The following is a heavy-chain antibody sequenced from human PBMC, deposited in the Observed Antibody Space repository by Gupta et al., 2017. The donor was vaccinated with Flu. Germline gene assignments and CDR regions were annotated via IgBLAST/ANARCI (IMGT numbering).Heavy chain of an antibody. Sequence: VQLLESGGGLVQPGGSLSLSCATSGFTFNNYAMNWVRLAPGKGLEWVSAANGAGTSTFYADSVKGRFTISRDKSKKTLYLHMDRLRPDDTALYYCGRDVGVTGTTFVDSWGQGTLVTVSS. V-gene: IGHV3-23*01. D-gene: IGHD1-1*01. CDR1: GFTFNNYA. J-gene: IGHJ4*02. CDR3: GRDVGVTGTTFVDS. CDR2: ANGAGTST.